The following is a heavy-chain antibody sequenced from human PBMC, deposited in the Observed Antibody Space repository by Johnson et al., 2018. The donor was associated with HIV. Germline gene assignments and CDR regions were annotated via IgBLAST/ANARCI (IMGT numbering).Heavy chain of an antibody. CDR2: ISYDGSNK. Sequence: QVQLVESGGGVVQPGRSLRLSCAASGFTFSSYAMHWVRQAPGKGLEWVAVISYDGSNKYYADSVKGRFTISRDNSKNTLSLQMNSLRAEDTAVYYCARSAAEDIAEFGLIWEEPPAGRDAFDIWGQGTMVTVSS. V-gene: IGHV3-30*04. CDR1: GFTFSSYA. J-gene: IGHJ3*02. CDR3: ARSAAEDIAEFGLIWEEPPAGRDAFDI. D-gene: IGHD6-13*01.